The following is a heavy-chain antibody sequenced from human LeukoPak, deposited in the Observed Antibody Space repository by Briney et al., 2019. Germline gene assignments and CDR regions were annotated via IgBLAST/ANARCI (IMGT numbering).Heavy chain of an antibody. Sequence: GGSLRLSCAAAGFTFSSYAMSWVRQAPGKGLEWVSSISGSGGSTYYADSVKGRFTISRDNSKNTLYLQMNSLRAEDTAVYYCAKDLLAWYSSSWFYFDYWGQGTLVTVSS. CDR3: AKDLLAWYSSSWFYFDY. CDR1: GFTFSSYA. CDR2: ISGSGGST. V-gene: IGHV3-23*01. D-gene: IGHD6-13*01. J-gene: IGHJ4*02.